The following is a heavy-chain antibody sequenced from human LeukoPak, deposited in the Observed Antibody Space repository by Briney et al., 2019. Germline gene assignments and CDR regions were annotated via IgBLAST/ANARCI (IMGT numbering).Heavy chain of an antibody. CDR1: GGSISSSSYY. Sequence: SETLSLTCTVSGGSISSSSYYWGWIRQPPGKGLEWIGSIYYSGSTYYNPSLKSRVTISVDTSKNQFSLKLSSVTAADTAVYYCARVSGWYWDRYFDLWGRGTLVTVSS. CDR2: IYYSGST. CDR3: ARVSGWYWDRYFDL. V-gene: IGHV4-39*07. D-gene: IGHD6-19*01. J-gene: IGHJ2*01.